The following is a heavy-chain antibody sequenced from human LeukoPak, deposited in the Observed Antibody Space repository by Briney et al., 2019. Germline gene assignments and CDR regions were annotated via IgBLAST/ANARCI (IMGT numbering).Heavy chain of an antibody. V-gene: IGHV3-48*03. Sequence: GGSLRLSCAASGFSFSVYEIHWVRQAPGKGLEWIADISSSGTTTYYADSVKGRFTISRDNAKNSLYLQMNSLGAEDTAVYYCARDSGYGFDYWGQGTLVTVPS. CDR2: ISSSGTTT. J-gene: IGHJ4*02. D-gene: IGHD3-22*01. CDR1: GFSFSVYE. CDR3: ARDSGYGFDY.